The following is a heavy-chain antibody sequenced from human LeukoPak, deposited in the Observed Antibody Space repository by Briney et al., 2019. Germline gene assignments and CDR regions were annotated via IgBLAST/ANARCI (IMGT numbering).Heavy chain of an antibody. J-gene: IGHJ4*02. D-gene: IGHD5-12*01. CDR3: ARHSGGYDLDY. CDR2: IEPSDSYT. CDR1: AYYFASYW. V-gene: IGHV5-10-1*01. Sequence: GESLKISCKGSAYYFASYWISWVRQMPGKGLEWMGRIEPSDSYTNYSPSFQGHVTISADKSINTAYLQWSSLKASDTAMYYCARHSGGYDLDYWGQGTLVTVSS.